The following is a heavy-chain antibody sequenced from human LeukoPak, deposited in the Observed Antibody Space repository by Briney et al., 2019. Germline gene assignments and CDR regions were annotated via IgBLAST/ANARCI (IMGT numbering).Heavy chain of an antibody. V-gene: IGHV1-2*02. D-gene: IGHD1-1*01. J-gene: IGHJ4*02. CDR1: GYTFTGYY. CDR3: ASTGGTTGTTANQFDY. Sequence: GASVKVSCKASGYTFTGYYMHWVRQAPGQGLEWMGWINPNSGGTNYAQKFQGRVTMTRDTSISTAYMELSRLRSDDTAVYYCASTGGTTGTTANQFDYWGQGTLVTVSS. CDR2: INPNSGGT.